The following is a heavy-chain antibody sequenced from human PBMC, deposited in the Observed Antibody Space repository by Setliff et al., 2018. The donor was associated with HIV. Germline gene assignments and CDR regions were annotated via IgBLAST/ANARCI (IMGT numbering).Heavy chain of an antibody. J-gene: IGHJ4*02. D-gene: IGHD1-26*01. CDR2: FDPELGET. CDR1: GYTFMNFA. Sequence: ASVKVSCKASGYTFMNFAMHWVRQAPGQGLEWMGGFDPELGETFFAQNFRGRLTMTQDTSTDTAYMELTSLRSDDTAMYYCATDKREGVGTPYYFDYWGQGTQVTVSS. V-gene: IGHV1-24*01. CDR3: ATDKREGVGTPYYFDY.